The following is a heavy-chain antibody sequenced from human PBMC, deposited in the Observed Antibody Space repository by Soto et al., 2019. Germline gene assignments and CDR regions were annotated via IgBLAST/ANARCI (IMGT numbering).Heavy chain of an antibody. CDR1: GYTFTNYY. CDR3: ARGPQGRRNCVVVVAPIDSIFDS. Sequence: ASVKVSCKASGYTFTNYYIQWVRQAPGQGLEWMGTINPTTTSTTYAQKFQGRVTLTRDTSTNTVYMELSSLTSEDTAVYFCARGPQGRRNCVVVVAPIDSIFDSWGQGTLVTGSS. D-gene: IGHD2-15*01. J-gene: IGHJ5*01. CDR2: INPTTTST. V-gene: IGHV1-46*01.